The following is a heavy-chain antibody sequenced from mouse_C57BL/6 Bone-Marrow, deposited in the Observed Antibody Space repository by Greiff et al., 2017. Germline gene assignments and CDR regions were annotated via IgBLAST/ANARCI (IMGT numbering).Heavy chain of an antibody. CDR3: TRVYYDDDYWYFDV. Sequence: DVQLVESGEGLVKPGGSLKLSCAASGFTFSSYAMSWVRQTPEKRLEWVAYISSGGDYIYYADTVKGRFTISRDNARNTLYLQMSSLKSEDTAMYYCTRVYYDDDYWYFDVWGTGTTVTVSS. D-gene: IGHD2-4*01. CDR1: GFTFSSYA. J-gene: IGHJ1*03. V-gene: IGHV5-9-1*02. CDR2: ISSGGDYI.